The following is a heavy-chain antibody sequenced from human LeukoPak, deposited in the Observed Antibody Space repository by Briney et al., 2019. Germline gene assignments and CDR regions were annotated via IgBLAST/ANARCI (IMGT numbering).Heavy chain of an antibody. J-gene: IGHJ4*02. Sequence: PGGSLRLSCAASGFTFSNYWMTWVRQAPGKGLEWVAKINQDGSTKYYVDSVKGRFTISRDNAKNSVYLQVNSLTAEDTALYYCARIGYSSSSLDYWGQGTLVIVSS. CDR1: GFTFSNYW. CDR3: ARIGYSSSSLDY. D-gene: IGHD6-6*01. V-gene: IGHV3-7*01. CDR2: INQDGSTK.